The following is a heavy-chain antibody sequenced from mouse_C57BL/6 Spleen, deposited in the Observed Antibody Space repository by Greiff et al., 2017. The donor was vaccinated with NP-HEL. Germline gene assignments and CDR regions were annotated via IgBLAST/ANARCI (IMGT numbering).Heavy chain of an antibody. V-gene: IGHV1-80*01. CDR3: ARSLYYGSSNYYAMDY. J-gene: IGHJ4*01. CDR2: IYPGDGDT. CDR1: GYAFSSYW. D-gene: IGHD1-1*01. Sequence: QVQLQQSGAELVKPGASVKISCKASGYAFSSYWMNWVKQRPGKGLEWIGQIYPGDGDTNYNGKFKGKATLTADKSSSTAYMQLSSLTSEDSAVYFCARSLYYGSSNYYAMDYWGQGTSVTVSS.